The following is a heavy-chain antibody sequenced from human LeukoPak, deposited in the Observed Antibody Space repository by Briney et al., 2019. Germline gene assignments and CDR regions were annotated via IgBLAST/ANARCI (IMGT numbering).Heavy chain of an antibody. CDR1: GYTFTSYA. Sequence: APVKVSCKASGYTFTSYAMNWVRQAPGQGLEWMGWINTNTGNPTYAQGFTGRFVFSLDTSVSTAYLQISSLKAEDTAVYYCARDQSSSWSHYYYMDVWGKGTTVTVSS. CDR2: INTNTGNP. D-gene: IGHD6-13*01. J-gene: IGHJ6*03. V-gene: IGHV7-4-1*02. CDR3: ARDQSSSWSHYYYMDV.